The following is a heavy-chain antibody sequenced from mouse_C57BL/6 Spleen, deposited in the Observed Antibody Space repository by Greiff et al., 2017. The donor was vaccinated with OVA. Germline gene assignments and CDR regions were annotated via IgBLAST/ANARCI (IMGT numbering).Heavy chain of an antibody. V-gene: IGHV14-2*01. CDR2: FDPEDGET. CDR3: ASYSNIFDY. Sequence: VQLQQSGAELVKPGASVKLSCTASGFNIKDYYMHWVKQRTEQGLEWIGRFDPEDGETKYAPTFQGKATITADTSSNTAYLQLSSLTSEDTAVYYCASYSNIFDYWGQGTTLTVSS. J-gene: IGHJ2*01. D-gene: IGHD2-5*01. CDR1: GFNIKDYY.